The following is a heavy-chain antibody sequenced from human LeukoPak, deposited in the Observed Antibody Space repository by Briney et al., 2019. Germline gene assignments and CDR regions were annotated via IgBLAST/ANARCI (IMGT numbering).Heavy chain of an antibody. J-gene: IGHJ3*02. CDR3: AGGLNAQSGAFEI. D-gene: IGHD1-1*01. Sequence: AGGSLRLSCAASGLTVGSNYMSWVRQAPGKGLEWVSVIYSAGDTYYTDSVKGRFTISSDNSQNTVYLQMNSLRAEDTAVYYCAGGLNAQSGAFEIWGRGTMVTVSS. CDR2: IYSAGDT. CDR1: GLTVGSNY. V-gene: IGHV3-53*01.